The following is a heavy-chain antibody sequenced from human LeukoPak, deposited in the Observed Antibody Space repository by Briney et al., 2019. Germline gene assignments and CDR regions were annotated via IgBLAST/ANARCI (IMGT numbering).Heavy chain of an antibody. J-gene: IGHJ6*03. D-gene: IGHD5/OR15-5a*01. CDR3: ARQVSDYYYYYIDV. CDR1: GGSISSTGYD. V-gene: IGHV4-39*01. CDR2: IYYSETT. Sequence: PSETLSLTCTVSGGSISSTGYDWDWIRQPPGKGLEWIGSIYYSETTYYNSSLKSRVTISLNTSKNQFSLRLNSVTAADTAVYYCARQVSDYYYYYIDVWGKGATVTVSS.